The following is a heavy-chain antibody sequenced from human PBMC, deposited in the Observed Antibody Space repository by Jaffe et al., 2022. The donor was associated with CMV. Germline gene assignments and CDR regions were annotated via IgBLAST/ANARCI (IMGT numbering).Heavy chain of an antibody. Sequence: EVQLVESGGGLVKPGGSLRLSCAASGFTFSSYSMNWVRQAPGKGLEWVSSISSSSSYIYYADSVKGRFTISRDNAKNSLYLQMNSLRAEDTAVYYCARVLWSGSSSWEGLDYWGQGTLVTVSS. V-gene: IGHV3-21*01. J-gene: IGHJ4*02. CDR3: ARVLWSGSSSWEGLDY. CDR2: ISSSSSYI. CDR1: GFTFSSYS. D-gene: IGHD6-13*01.